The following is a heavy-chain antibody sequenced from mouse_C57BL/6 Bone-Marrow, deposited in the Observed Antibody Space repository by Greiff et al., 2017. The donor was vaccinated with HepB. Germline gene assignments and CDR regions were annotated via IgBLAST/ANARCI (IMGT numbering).Heavy chain of an antibody. J-gene: IGHJ2*01. CDR2: IYPGSGST. CDR1: GYTFTSYW. CDR3: APYYGSSLYYFDY. V-gene: IGHV1-55*01. Sequence: VQLQQPGAELVKPGASVKMSCKASGYTFTSYWITWVKQRPGQGLEWIGDIYPGSGSTNYNEKFKSKATLTVDTSSSTAYMQLSSLTSEDSAVYYCAPYYGSSLYYFDYWGQGTTLTVSS. D-gene: IGHD1-1*01.